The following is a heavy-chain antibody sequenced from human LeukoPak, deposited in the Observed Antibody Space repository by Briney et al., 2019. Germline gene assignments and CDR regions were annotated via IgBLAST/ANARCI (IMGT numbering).Heavy chain of an antibody. V-gene: IGHV3-23*01. J-gene: IGHJ6*03. CDR1: GFTLSSYA. D-gene: IGHD3-10*01. CDR2: ISVSGNT. CDR3: ARARGDYYYYYYMDV. Sequence: PGGSLRLSCAASGFTLSSYAMSWVRQAPGKGLEWVSAISVSGNTYHADSVKGRFTISRDNAKNSLYLQMNSLRAEDTAVYYCARARGDYYYYYYMDVWGKGATVTVSS.